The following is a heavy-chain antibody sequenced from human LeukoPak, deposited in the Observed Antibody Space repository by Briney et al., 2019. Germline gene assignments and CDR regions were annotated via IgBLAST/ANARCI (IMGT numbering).Heavy chain of an antibody. V-gene: IGHV3-23*01. CDR2: ISGSGGST. D-gene: IGHD6-19*01. CDR1: GFTFSSYA. Sequence: GGSLRLSCAASGFTFSSYAMSWVRQAPGKGLEWVSAISGSGGSTYYADSVKGRFTISRDNSKNTLYLQMNSLRAEDTAVYYCAKDRSSIAVAGTGFDYWGQGTLVTVSS. CDR3: AKDRSSIAVAGTGFDY. J-gene: IGHJ4*02.